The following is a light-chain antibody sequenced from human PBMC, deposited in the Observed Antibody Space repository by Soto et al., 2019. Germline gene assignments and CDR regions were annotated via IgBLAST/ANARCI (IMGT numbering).Light chain of an antibody. CDR3: HQRSNWPRT. J-gene: IGKJ2*02. Sequence: EIVLTQSPATLYLSTGERATLYFRASLSVSHSLAWYQQQPGHAPRLLLYDTSNRANGMRHRFSCSGSGTDFIWTISRLDRAGFEVYYCHQRSNWPRTFSKGTTLGIK. CDR2: DTS. V-gene: IGKV3-11*01. CDR1: LSVSHS.